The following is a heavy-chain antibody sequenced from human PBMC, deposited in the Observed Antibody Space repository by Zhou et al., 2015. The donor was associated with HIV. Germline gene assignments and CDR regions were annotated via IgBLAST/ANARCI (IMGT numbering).Heavy chain of an antibody. CDR3: ARRAVVIANSGFDP. Sequence: QVQLVQSGAEVKKPGSSVKVSCKASGGTFSSYTISWVRQAPGQGLEWMGRIIPILGIANYAQKFQGRVTITADKSTSTAYMELSSLRSEDTAVYYCARRAVVIANSGFDPWGQGTLVTVSS. J-gene: IGHJ5*02. D-gene: IGHD3-22*01. V-gene: IGHV1-69*02. CDR2: IIPILGIA. CDR1: GGTFSSYT.